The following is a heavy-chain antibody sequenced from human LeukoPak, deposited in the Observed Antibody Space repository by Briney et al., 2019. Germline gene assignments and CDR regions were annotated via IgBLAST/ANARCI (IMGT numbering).Heavy chain of an antibody. CDR3: TRDRWSPY. CDR2: INQDGSEK. D-gene: IGHD2-8*01. V-gene: IGHV3-7*01. Sequence: GGSLRLSCAASGFTFSSYWMTWVRQAPGKGLEWVANINQDGSEKYYVDSVEGRFTISRDNARNSLFLQMNSLRVDDTAVYYCTRDRWSPYWGQGTLVTVSS. J-gene: IGHJ4*02. CDR1: GFTFSSYW.